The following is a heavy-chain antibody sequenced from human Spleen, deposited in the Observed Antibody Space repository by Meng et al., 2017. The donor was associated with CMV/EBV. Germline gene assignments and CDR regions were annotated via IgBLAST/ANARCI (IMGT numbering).Heavy chain of an antibody. Sequence: SVKVSCKASGGTLSSYTITWVRHAPGQGLEWMGRIIPIVGRVDYAQKLQGRVTMTTDTSTSTAYMELRSLRSDDTAVYYCARDGGYSNSPDPTYGMDVWGQGTTVTVSS. CDR2: IIPIVGRV. V-gene: IGHV1-69*08. CDR3: ARDGGYSNSPDPTYGMDV. CDR1: GGTLSSYT. J-gene: IGHJ6*02. D-gene: IGHD6-6*01.